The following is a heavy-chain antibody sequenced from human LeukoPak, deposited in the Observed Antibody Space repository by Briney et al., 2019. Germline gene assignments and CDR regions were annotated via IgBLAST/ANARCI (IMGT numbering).Heavy chain of an antibody. CDR3: AKEMGQQLVLPDAFDI. J-gene: IGHJ3*02. D-gene: IGHD6-6*01. Sequence: GGSLRLSCAASGFTFRRFAMSWVRQAPGKGLEWVSAISDSGTSTYYADSVKGRFTVSRDNSENTLYLQMNSLRADDTAVYYCAKEMGQQLVLPDAFDIWGQGTMVTVSS. CDR2: ISDSGTST. V-gene: IGHV3-23*01. CDR1: GFTFRRFA.